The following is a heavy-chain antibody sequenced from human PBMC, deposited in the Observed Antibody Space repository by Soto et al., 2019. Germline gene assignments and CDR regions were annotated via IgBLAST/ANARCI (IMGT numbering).Heavy chain of an antibody. V-gene: IGHV1-8*01. J-gene: IGHJ1*01. CDR3: ARGRGGVVAAAGTRYFQH. CDR1: GYTFTSYD. CDR2: MNPNSGNT. Sequence: QVQLVQSGAEVKKPGASVKVSCKASGYTFTSYDINWVRQATGQGLEWMGWMNPNSGNTGYAQKFQGRVTMTRNTSISTAYMELSSVRSEDTAVYYCARGRGGVVAAAGTRYFQHWGQGTLVTVSS. D-gene: IGHD6-13*01.